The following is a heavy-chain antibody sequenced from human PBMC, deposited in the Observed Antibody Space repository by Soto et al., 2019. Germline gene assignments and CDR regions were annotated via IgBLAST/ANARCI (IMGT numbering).Heavy chain of an antibody. V-gene: IGHV3-23*01. CDR3: AKNGASSKTWYMWYYALDG. J-gene: IGHJ6*02. D-gene: IGHD6-13*01. CDR2: ISSSGGNT. Sequence: EEHLLESGGGLVQPGGSLRLSCAASGFTFSDYAMTWVRQAPGKGLEWVSGISSSGGNTYYADSVKGRFTITRDNSKNTLSLQMDSLRAEDTAVYYCAKNGASSKTWYMWYYALDGWGQGTTVTVSS. CDR1: GFTFSDYA.